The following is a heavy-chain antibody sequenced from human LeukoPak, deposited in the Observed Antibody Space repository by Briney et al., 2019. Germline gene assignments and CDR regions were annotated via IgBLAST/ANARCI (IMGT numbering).Heavy chain of an antibody. CDR3: AKDRGLYYDILTGYS. D-gene: IGHD3-9*01. J-gene: IGHJ5*02. CDR2: ISGSGGST. V-gene: IGHV3-23*01. Sequence: GGSLRLSCAASGFTFSSYGMSWVRQAPGKGLEWVSAISGSGGSTYYADSVKGRFTISRDNSKNTLYLQMNSLRAEDTAVYYCAKDRGLYYDILTGYSWGQGTLVTVSS. CDR1: GFTFSSYG.